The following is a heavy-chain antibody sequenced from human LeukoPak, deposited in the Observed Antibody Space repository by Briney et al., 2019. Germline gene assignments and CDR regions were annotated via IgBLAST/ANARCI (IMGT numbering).Heavy chain of an antibody. J-gene: IGHJ4*02. D-gene: IGHD5-18*01. CDR1: GFTFSSFG. CDR2: IWYDGSNK. V-gene: IGHV3-33*08. Sequence: GGSLRLSCVASGFTFSSFGMNWVRQAPGRGLEWVAVIWYDGSNKYYAGSVKGRFTISRDNSKKTLYLQMNSLRAEDTAVYYCARDRSYGYGGEYFDYWGQGTLVTVSS. CDR3: ARDRSYGYGGEYFDY.